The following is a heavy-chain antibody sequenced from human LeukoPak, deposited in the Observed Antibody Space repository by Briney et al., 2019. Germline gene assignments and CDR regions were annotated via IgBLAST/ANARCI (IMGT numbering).Heavy chain of an antibody. V-gene: IGHV4-34*01. CDR3: TRGQGAAVFLPLDY. CDR2: INHSGST. Sequence: SETLSLTCAVYGGSFSGYYWSWIRQPPGKGLEWIGEINHSGSTNYNPSLKSRVTISVDTSKNQFSLKLSSVTAADTAVYYCTRGQGAAVFLPLDYWGQGTLATVSS. CDR1: GGSFSGYY. D-gene: IGHD6-13*01. J-gene: IGHJ4*02.